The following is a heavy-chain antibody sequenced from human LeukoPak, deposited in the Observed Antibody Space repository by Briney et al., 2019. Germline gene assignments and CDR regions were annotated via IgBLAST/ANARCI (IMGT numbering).Heavy chain of an antibody. CDR2: IMPIFGTA. CDR3: ARGPCVGYSGYDYVDY. Sequence: VSSVKVSCKASGGTFSSYAISWVRQAPGQGLEWMEGIMPIFGTANYAQKFQGRVTITTDASTSTAYMELSSLRSEDTAVYYCARGPCVGYSGYDYVDYWGQGTLVTVSS. D-gene: IGHD5-12*01. CDR1: GGTFSSYA. V-gene: IGHV1-69*05. J-gene: IGHJ4*02.